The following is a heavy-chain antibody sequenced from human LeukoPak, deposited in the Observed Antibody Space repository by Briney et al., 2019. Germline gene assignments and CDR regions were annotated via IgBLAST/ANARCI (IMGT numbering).Heavy chain of an antibody. J-gene: IGHJ4*02. CDR1: GFTFSAYW. Sequence: GGSLRLSCAASGFTFSAYWMNWVRQGPGKGLVWVARVDTDGSTVNYADSVKGRFTISRDNAKNTLYLQMNSLRADDTAVYYCARSNPYFDTSGPLDCWGQGTLVTVPS. D-gene: IGHD3-22*01. V-gene: IGHV3-74*01. CDR3: ARSNPYFDTSGPLDC. CDR2: VDTDGSTV.